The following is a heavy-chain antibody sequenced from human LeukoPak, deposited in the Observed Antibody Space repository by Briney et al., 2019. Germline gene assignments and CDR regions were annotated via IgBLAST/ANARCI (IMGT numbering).Heavy chain of an antibody. D-gene: IGHD5/OR15-5a*01. CDR1: GYTFTGYY. CDR2: INPNSGGT. J-gene: IGHJ4*02. CDR3: AREGVYESFSHY. V-gene: IGHV1-2*02. Sequence: ASVKVSCKASGYTFTGYYMHWVRQAPGRGLEWMGWINPNSGGTNYAQKFQGRVTMTRDTSISTAYMELSRLKSDDTAVYYCAREGVYESFSHYWGQGTLVTVSS.